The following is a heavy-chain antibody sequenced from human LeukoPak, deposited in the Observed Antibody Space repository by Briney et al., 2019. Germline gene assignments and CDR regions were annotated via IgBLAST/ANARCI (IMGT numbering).Heavy chain of an antibody. J-gene: IGHJ4*02. Sequence: SGGSLRLSCSASGFTFSNYGIHWVRQAPGKGLEYVSAISKNGGSTYYADSVKGRFTISRDNSKNTLYLQMNSLRAEDTAVYYCARASQWLAFDSWGQGTLVTVSS. CDR3: ARASQWLAFDS. CDR2: ISKNGGST. CDR1: GFTFSNYG. V-gene: IGHV3-64*04. D-gene: IGHD6-19*01.